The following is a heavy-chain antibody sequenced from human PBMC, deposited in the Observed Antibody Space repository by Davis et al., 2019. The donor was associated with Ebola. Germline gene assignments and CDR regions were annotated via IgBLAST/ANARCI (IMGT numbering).Heavy chain of an antibody. CDR3: ARERLAYCGGDCSKPEGY. CDR2: IYYSGST. V-gene: IGHV4-39*02. Sequence: SETLSLTCTVSGGSISSSSYYWGWIRQPPGKGLEWIGSIYYSGSTYYNPSLKSRVTISVDTSKNQFSLKLSSVTAADTAVYYCARERLAYCGGDCSKPEGYWGQGTLVTVSS. D-gene: IGHD2-21*02. J-gene: IGHJ4*02. CDR1: GGSISSSSYY.